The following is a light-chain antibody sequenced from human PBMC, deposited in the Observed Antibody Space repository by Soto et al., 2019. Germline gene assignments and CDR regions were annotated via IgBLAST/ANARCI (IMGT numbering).Light chain of an antibody. CDR2: EVT. CDR1: SSDVGGYDY. J-gene: IGLJ1*01. CDR3: SSHTSGSTRV. V-gene: IGLV2-14*01. Sequence: QSALTQPASVSGSPGQSIAISCTGTSSDVGGYDYVSWYQQQPDKAPKLTIYEVTKRPSGVSNRFSGSKSGNTASLTISGLQAEDEADYYCSSHTSGSTRVFGTGTKLTVL.